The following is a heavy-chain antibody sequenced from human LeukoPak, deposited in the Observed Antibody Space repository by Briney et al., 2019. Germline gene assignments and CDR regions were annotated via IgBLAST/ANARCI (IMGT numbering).Heavy chain of an antibody. CDR1: GDSISSGSYY. Sequence: PSQTLSLTCNVSGDSISSGSYYWSWIRQPAGKELEWVGRIYTSGSTNYNPSLENRVTISLDTSKNQFSLKVTSVTAADTAVYYCARVYCTGGSCFAGWFDSWGQGTLVTVSS. V-gene: IGHV4-61*02. D-gene: IGHD2-8*02. CDR2: IYTSGST. J-gene: IGHJ5*01. CDR3: ARVYCTGGSCFAGWFDS.